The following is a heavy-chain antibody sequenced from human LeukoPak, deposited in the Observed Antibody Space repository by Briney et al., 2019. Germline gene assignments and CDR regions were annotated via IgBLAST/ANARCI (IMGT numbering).Heavy chain of an antibody. CDR2: IRYDGSNK. Sequence: GGSLRLSCAASGFTFSSYGMHWVRQAPGKGLEWVAFIRYDGSNKYYADSVKGRFTISRDNAINTLYLQMNSLRADDTALYYCARGALDYWGQGTLVTVSS. CDR1: GFTFSSYG. CDR3: ARGALDY. V-gene: IGHV3-30*02. J-gene: IGHJ4*02.